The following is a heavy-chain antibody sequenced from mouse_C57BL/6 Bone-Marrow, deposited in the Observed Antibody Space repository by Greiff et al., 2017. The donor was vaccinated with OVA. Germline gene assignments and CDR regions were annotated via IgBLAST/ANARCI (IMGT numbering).Heavy chain of an antibody. J-gene: IGHJ1*03. D-gene: IGHD2-4*01. Sequence: QVQLQQPGAELVMPGASVKLSCKASGYTFTSYWMHWVKQRPGQGLEWIGEIDPSDSDTNYNQKFKGKSTLTVDKSSSTAYMQLSSLTSEDSAVYYCASGYDYGGGPYSYFDVWGTGTTVTVSS. V-gene: IGHV1-69*01. CDR3: ASGYDYGGGPYSYFDV. CDR2: IDPSDSDT. CDR1: GYTFTSYW.